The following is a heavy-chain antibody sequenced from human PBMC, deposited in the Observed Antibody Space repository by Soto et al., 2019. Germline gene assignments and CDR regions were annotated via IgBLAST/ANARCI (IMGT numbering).Heavy chain of an antibody. J-gene: IGHJ6*02. CDR2: IRSRTNTYAT. V-gene: IGHV3-73*02. CDR3: TTPVSDTNYYAMDV. CDR1: GFIFTDSV. Sequence: EVQLVESGGGLVQPGGSLILSCTASGFIFTDSVIHWVRQASGKGLEWVGRIRSRTNTYATVYAASVKGRFTISRDDSQNTAYLQMDSLNTEDTAVYYCTTPVSDTNYYAMDVWGQGTTVTVSS.